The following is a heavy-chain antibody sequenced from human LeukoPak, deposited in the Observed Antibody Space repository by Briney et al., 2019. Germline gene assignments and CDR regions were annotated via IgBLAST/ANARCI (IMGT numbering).Heavy chain of an antibody. CDR1: GFIFRNYG. CDR2: ISASGATT. D-gene: IGHD5-18*01. CDR3: AKARGDNYGHFED. J-gene: IGHJ4*02. V-gene: IGHV3-23*01. Sequence: GGSLRLSRAASGFIFRNYGMSWVRQAPGEGLECVSVISASGATTNYADSVRGRLTISRDNSKNTLYLQMNSLRADDTAVYYCAKARGDNYGHFEDWGQGTLVTVSS.